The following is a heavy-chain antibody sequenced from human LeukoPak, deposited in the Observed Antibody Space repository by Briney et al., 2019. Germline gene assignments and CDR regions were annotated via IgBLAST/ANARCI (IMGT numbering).Heavy chain of an antibody. CDR1: GGSINSYY. D-gene: IGHD4-23*01. CDR3: ARGGKATVVTM. V-gene: IGHV4-4*07. CDR2: IYSSGST. J-gene: IGHJ4*02. Sequence: SETLPLTCTVSGGSINSYYWSWIRQSAGKGLEWIGRIYSSGSTNYNPSLKSRVSMSVDTSKNQFSLKLTSVTAADTAVYYCARGGKATVVTMWGQGILVTVSS.